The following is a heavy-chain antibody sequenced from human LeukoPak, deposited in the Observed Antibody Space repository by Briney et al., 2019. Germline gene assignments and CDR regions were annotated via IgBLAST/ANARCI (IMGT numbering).Heavy chain of an antibody. CDR2: INHSGST. Sequence: SETLSLTCAVYGGSFSGYYWSWIRQPPGKGLEWIGEINHSGSTNYNPSLKSRVTISVDTSKNQFSLKLSSVTAADAAVYYCARRAGGYFDWLLKAFDYWGQGTLVTVSS. D-gene: IGHD3-9*01. V-gene: IGHV4-34*01. CDR3: ARRAGGYFDWLLKAFDY. J-gene: IGHJ4*02. CDR1: GGSFSGYY.